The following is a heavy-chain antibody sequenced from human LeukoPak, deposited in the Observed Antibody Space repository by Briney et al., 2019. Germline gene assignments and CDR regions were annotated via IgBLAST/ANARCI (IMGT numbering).Heavy chain of an antibody. V-gene: IGHV3-21*04. J-gene: IGHJ4*02. CDR3: ARDGLRRPPTPYCGGDCPLDY. Sequence: GGSLRLSRAASGFTFYTYSMNWVRQAPGKGLEWVSSISSSGTYTYYADSVKGRFTISRDNAKNSLYLQMNSLRVEDTAMYYCARDGLRRPPTPYCGGDCPLDYWGQGTLVSVSS. CDR1: GFTFYTYS. D-gene: IGHD2-21*02. CDR2: ISSSGTYT.